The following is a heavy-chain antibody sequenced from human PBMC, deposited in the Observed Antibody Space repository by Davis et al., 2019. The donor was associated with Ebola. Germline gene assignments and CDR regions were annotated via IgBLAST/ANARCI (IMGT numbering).Heavy chain of an antibody. V-gene: IGHV3-30*02. Sequence: GESLKISCAASGDSLRNYGMHWVRQAPGKGLEWVAFIRYDGLSKHFRDSVKGRFTISRDNSKKTMYLQMNSLRAEDTAVYYCARSGLSFGVVKYHYGMDVWGKGTTVTVSS. J-gene: IGHJ6*04. CDR2: IRYDGLSK. D-gene: IGHD3-3*01. CDR1: GDSLRNYG. CDR3: ARSGLSFGVVKYHYGMDV.